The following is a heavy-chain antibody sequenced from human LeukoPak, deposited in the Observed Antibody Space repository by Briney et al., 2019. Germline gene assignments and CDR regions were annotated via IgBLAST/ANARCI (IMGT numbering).Heavy chain of an antibody. Sequence: GGSLRLSCAASGFTFSSYAMSWVRQAPGKGLEWVSAISGSGGGTYYAVSVKGRFTISRDNSKNTLYLQMNSLRAEDTAVYYCAKDLERGVIVVALDYWGQGTLVTVSS. J-gene: IGHJ4*02. CDR3: AKDLERGVIVVALDY. CDR2: ISGSGGGT. D-gene: IGHD3-22*01. V-gene: IGHV3-23*01. CDR1: GFTFSSYA.